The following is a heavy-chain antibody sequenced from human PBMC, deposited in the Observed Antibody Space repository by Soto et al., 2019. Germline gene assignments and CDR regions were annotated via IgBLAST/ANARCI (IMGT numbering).Heavy chain of an antibody. J-gene: IGHJ5*02. CDR2: IWDDGSNK. CDR3: ARDIAARPAGGEWWFDP. V-gene: IGHV3-33*01. CDR1: GFTFSSYG. D-gene: IGHD6-6*01. Sequence: QVQLVESGGGVVQPGRSLRLSCAASGFTFSSYGMHWVRQAPGKGLEWVAVIWDDGSNKYYADSVKGRFTISRDNSKNTLYLQMNSLRAEDTAVYYCARDIAARPAGGEWWFDPWGQGTLVTVSS.